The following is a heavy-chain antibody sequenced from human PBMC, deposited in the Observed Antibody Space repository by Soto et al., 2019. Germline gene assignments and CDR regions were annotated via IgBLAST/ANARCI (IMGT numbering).Heavy chain of an antibody. Sequence: QVQLVQSGAEVKKPGSSVKVSCKASGGTFSSSALSWVRQAPGQGLEWMGGMIPILGTANYAQKFQGRVTITADKSTSTAYMEQSRLRSEDRAVYYCARVGVDYYDSSGPPAGFDPWGKGTLVTVSS. J-gene: IGHJ5*02. CDR3: ARVGVDYYDSSGPPAGFDP. CDR1: GGTFSSSA. CDR2: MIPILGTA. D-gene: IGHD3-22*01. V-gene: IGHV1-69*06.